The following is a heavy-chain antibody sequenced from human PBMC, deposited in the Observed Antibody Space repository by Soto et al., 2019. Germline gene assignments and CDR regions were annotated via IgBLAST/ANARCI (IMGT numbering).Heavy chain of an antibody. Sequence: VGSLRLSCAASGFTFSSYAMSWVRQAPGKGLEWVSAISGSGGSTYYADSVKGRFTISRDNSKNTLYLQMNSLRAEDTAVYYCAKLTYSSSWPTSPGGYYFDYWGQGT. V-gene: IGHV3-23*01. CDR1: GFTFSSYA. J-gene: IGHJ4*02. CDR3: AKLTYSSSWPTSPGGYYFDY. D-gene: IGHD6-13*01. CDR2: ISGSGGST.